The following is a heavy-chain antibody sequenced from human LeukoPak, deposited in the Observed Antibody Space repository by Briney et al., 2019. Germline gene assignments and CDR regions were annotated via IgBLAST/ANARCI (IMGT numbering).Heavy chain of an antibody. Sequence: GGSLRLSCAASGFTFSSYAMHWVRQAPGKGLEWVAVISYDGSNKYYADSVKGRFTISRDNSKNTLYLQMNGLRAEDTAVYYCATTLLTTFDYWGQGTLVTVSS. CDR3: ATTLLTTFDY. D-gene: IGHD1-14*01. CDR1: GFTFSSYA. V-gene: IGHV3-30-3*01. J-gene: IGHJ4*02. CDR2: ISYDGSNK.